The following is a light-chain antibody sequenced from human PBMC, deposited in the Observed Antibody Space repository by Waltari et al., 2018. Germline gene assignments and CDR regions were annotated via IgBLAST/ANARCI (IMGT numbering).Light chain of an antibody. V-gene: IGLV2-8*01. CDR1: SNDVGGYKY. CDR3: CSYAGSLTFYV. J-gene: IGLJ1*01. Sequence: QSALTQPPSASGSPGQSVTISCTGTSNDVGGYKYVSWYQHHPGKVPKLILYEVSKRPSGVPDRFSGSKSGNTASLTVSGLQADDEADYYCCSYAGSLTFYVFGTGTKVTVL. CDR2: EVS.